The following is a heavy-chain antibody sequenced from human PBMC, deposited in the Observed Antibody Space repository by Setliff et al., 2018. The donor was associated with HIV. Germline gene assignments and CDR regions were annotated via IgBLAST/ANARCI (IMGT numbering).Heavy chain of an antibody. J-gene: IGHJ4*02. CDR1: GFTFSSYE. CDR2: ISDSSRTT. CDR3: AKDYDYGGHFDS. D-gene: IGHD4-17*01. Sequence: GGSLRLSCAASGFTFSSYEMNWVRQAPGKGLEWVSYISDSSRTTFYADSVKGRFTISRDNGENSLYLQMNSLRVDDTAVYYCAKDYDYGGHFDSWGQGTLVTVSS. V-gene: IGHV3-48*03.